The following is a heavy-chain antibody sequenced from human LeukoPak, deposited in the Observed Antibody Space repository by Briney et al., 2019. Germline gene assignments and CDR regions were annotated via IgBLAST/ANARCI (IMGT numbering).Heavy chain of an antibody. Sequence: PGGSLRLSCAASGFTFSSYEMNWVRQAPGKGLEWVSYISSSGSTIYYADSVKGRFTISRDNAKNSLYLQMNSLRAEDTAVYYCARDPLSGSYSVTFDIWGQGTMVTVSS. D-gene: IGHD1-26*01. CDR2: ISSSGSTI. CDR3: ARDPLSGSYSVTFDI. V-gene: IGHV3-48*03. CDR1: GFTFSSYE. J-gene: IGHJ3*02.